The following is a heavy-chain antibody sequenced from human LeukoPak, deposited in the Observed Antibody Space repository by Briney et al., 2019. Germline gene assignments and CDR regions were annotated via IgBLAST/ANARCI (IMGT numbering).Heavy chain of an antibody. D-gene: IGHD6-13*01. J-gene: IGHJ6*03. CDR1: GFTFSSYS. CDR3: ARESGGAAGGLDYYYYMDV. CDR2: ISSSSSYI. Sequence: PGGSLRLSCAASGFTFSSYSMNWVRQAPGKGLEWVSSISSSSSYIYYADSVKGRFTISRDNAKNSLYLQMNSLRAEDTAVYYCARESGGAAGGLDYYYYMDVWGKGTTVTVSS. V-gene: IGHV3-21*01.